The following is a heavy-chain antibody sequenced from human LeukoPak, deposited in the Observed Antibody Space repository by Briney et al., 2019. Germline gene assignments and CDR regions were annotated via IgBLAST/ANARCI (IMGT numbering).Heavy chain of an antibody. CDR2: FDPEDGET. D-gene: IGHD3-16*02. CDR3: VTRDYDYVWESYRY. CDR1: GYTLTELS. Sequence: ASVKVSCKVSGYTLTELSMHWVRQAPGKGLEWMGGFDPEDGETIYAQKFQGRVTMTEDTSTDTAYMELSSLRSEDTAVYYCVTRDYDYVWESYRYWGQGTLVTVSS. V-gene: IGHV1-24*01. J-gene: IGHJ4*02.